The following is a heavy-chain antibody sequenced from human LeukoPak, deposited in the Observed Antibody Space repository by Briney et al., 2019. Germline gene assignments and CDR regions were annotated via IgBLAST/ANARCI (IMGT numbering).Heavy chain of an antibody. J-gene: IGHJ4*02. CDR3: ARGRDSFDY. CDR1: GGSLSNYY. CDR2: ISSGGSTI. V-gene: IGHV3-11*01. Sequence: LSLTCAVYGGSLSNYYGSWIRQPPGKGLEWVSYISSGGSTIYYADSVKGRFTISRDNAKNSLYLQMNSLRAEDTAVYYCARGRDSFDYWGKGTLVTVSS.